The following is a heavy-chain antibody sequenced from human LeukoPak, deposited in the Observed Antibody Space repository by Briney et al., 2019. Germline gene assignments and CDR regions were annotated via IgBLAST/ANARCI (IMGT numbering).Heavy chain of an antibody. J-gene: IGHJ1*01. D-gene: IGHD3-22*01. Sequence: PGGSLRLSCAASGFTFSSYGMHWVRQAPGKGLGWVAVIWYDGSNKYYADSVKGRFTISRDNSKNTLYLQMNSLRAEDTAVYYCARDTYEYYYDSSGYGYFQHWGQGTLVTVSS. CDR2: IWYDGSNK. CDR1: GFTFSSYG. CDR3: ARDTYEYYYDSSGYGYFQH. V-gene: IGHV3-33*08.